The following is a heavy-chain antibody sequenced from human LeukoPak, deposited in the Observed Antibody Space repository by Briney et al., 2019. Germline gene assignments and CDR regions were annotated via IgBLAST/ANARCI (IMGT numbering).Heavy chain of an antibody. J-gene: IGHJ6*04. D-gene: IGHD3-10*01. V-gene: IGHV4-38-2*01. CDR3: ARASGSYGSGSYYYYGMDV. CDR2: IFHSGST. CDR1: GYSISSGYY. Sequence: SETQSLTCVVSGYSISSGYYWGWIRQPPGKGPHWIGSIFHSGSTHYNPSLKSRVNMSVDTSKNQISLKLSSVTAADTAVYCCARASGSYGSGSYYYYGMDVWGKGTTVTVSS.